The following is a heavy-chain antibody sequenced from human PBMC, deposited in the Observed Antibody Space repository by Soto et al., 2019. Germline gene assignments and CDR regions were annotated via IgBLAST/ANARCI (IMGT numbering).Heavy chain of an antibody. CDR2: ISGSGGST. CDR3: AKDYSSSYYYYYMDV. D-gene: IGHD6-6*01. Sequence: GGSLRLSCAAPGFTFSSYAMSWVRQAPGKGLEWVSAISGSGGSTYYADSVKGRFTISRDNSKNTLYLQMNSLRAEDTAVYYCAKDYSSSYYYYYMDVWGKGTTVTVSS. J-gene: IGHJ6*03. V-gene: IGHV3-23*01. CDR1: GFTFSSYA.